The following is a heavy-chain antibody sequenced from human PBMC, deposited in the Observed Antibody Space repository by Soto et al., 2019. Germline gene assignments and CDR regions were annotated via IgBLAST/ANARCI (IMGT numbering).Heavy chain of an antibody. CDR2: IYHSGST. J-gene: IGHJ4*02. CDR1: GGSISSGGYS. D-gene: IGHD3-22*01. V-gene: IGHV4-30-2*01. CDR3: ARTANYYDSSGYPYYFDY. Sequence: SETLSLTCAVSGGSISSGGYSWSWIRQPPGKGLEWIGYIYHSGSTYYNPSLKSRVTISVDRSKNQFSLKLSSVTAADTAVYYCARTANYYDSSGYPYYFDYWGQGTLVTVSS.